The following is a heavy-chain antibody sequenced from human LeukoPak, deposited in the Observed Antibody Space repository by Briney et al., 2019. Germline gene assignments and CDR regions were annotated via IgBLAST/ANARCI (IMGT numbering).Heavy chain of an antibody. Sequence: GGSLRLSCAASGFTFSSYAMSWVRQAPGKGLEWVSAISGSGGSTYYADSVKGRFTTSRDNSKNTLYLQMNSLKTEDTAVYFCSRDQTPYYWGQGTLVTVSS. CDR1: GFTFSSYA. D-gene: IGHD5-24*01. CDR3: SRDQTPYY. CDR2: ISGSGGST. V-gene: IGHV3-23*01. J-gene: IGHJ4*02.